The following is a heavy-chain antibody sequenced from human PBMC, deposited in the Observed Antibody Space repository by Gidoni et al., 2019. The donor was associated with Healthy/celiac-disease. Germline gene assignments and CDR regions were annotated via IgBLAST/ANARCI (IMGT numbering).Heavy chain of an antibody. CDR2: SYSGGST. CDR1: GFTVSSHY. D-gene: IGHD3-22*01. Sequence: EVQLVESGGGLIQPGGSLRLSCAASGFTVSSHYMSWVRQAPGKGLEWVSVSYSGGSTYYADSVKGRFTISRDNSKNTLYLQMNSLRAEDTAVYYCARVKMSYYYDSSGYYYFDYWGQGTLVTVSS. V-gene: IGHV3-53*01. J-gene: IGHJ4*02. CDR3: ARVKMSYYYDSSGYYYFDY.